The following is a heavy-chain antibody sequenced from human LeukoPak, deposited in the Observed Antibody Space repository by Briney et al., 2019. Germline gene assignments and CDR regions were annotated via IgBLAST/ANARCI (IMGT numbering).Heavy chain of an antibody. CDR1: GFTFSNAW. V-gene: IGHV4-34*01. J-gene: IGHJ3*02. D-gene: IGHD1-26*01. CDR2: ITHTRRT. Sequence: PGGSLRLSCAASGFTFSNAWMSWVRQAPGKGLEWIGEITHTRRTNYNPVLRSRVTISVDTSRNQFSLKLRSMTAADTAVYYCARGGRWESYSAFDIWGQGTTVSVSS. CDR3: ARGGRWESYSAFDI.